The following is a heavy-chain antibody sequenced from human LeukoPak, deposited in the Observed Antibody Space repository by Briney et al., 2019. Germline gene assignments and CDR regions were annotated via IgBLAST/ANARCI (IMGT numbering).Heavy chain of an antibody. V-gene: IGHV3-74*01. D-gene: IGHD3-22*01. CDR1: GSTFTSYW. Sequence: GGSLRLSCVASGSTFTSYWMHWVRQAPGKGLVWVSRINSDGSSTNYADSVKGRLTISRDNAKNTLYLQMNSLRAEDTAVYYCAMGPYYYDSSGYYYWGQGTLVTVSS. J-gene: IGHJ4*02. CDR2: INSDGSST. CDR3: AMGPYYYDSSGYYY.